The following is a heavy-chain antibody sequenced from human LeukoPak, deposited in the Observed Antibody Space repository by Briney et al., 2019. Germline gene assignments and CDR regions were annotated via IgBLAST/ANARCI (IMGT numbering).Heavy chain of an antibody. V-gene: IGHV1-18*04. D-gene: IGHD6-13*01. J-gene: IGHJ4*02. Sequence: GASVNVSCKASGYTFTSYVINWVRQAPGQGLEWMGWINAYNGNTNYAQKLQGRVTMTTDTSTSTAYMELRSLGSDDTAVYYCARDRVSYSSSSGLRYWGQGTLVTVSS. CDR3: ARDRVSYSSSSGLRY. CDR1: GYTFTSYV. CDR2: INAYNGNT.